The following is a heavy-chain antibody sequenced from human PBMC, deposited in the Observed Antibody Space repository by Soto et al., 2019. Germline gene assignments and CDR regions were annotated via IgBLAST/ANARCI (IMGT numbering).Heavy chain of an antibody. CDR3: ARAPLIVVDTALSSWFDP. Sequence: ASVKVSCKASGYTFTSYVISWVRQAPGQGLEWMGWISAYNGNTNYAQKLQGRVTMTTDTSTSTAYMELRSLRSDDTAVYYCARAPLIVVDTALSSWFDPWGQGTLVTVSS. CDR2: ISAYNGNT. D-gene: IGHD5-18*01. V-gene: IGHV1-18*01. CDR1: GYTFTSYV. J-gene: IGHJ5*02.